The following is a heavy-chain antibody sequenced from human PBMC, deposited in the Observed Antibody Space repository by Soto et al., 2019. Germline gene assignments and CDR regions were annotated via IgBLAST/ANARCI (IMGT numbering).Heavy chain of an antibody. Sequence: EVQLVESGGGLVQPGGSLKLSCAASGFTFSDFTLHWVRQASGKGLEWVGRTRKRGHGYATEYAASVKGRFTISRDNSNNTAYLQMNSLKTDDTAVYYCTRHDPSGHSDYWGQGTLVTVSS. CDR2: TRKRGHGYAT. J-gene: IGHJ4*02. CDR3: TRHDPSGHSDY. CDR1: GFTFSDFT. V-gene: IGHV3-73*02.